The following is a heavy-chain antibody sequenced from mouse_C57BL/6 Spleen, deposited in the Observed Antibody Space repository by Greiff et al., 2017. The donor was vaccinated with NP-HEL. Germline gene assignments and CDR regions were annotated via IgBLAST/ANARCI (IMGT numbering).Heavy chain of an antibody. CDR3: ARDSSGAWFAY. CDR1: GYTFTDYY. V-gene: IGHV1-26*01. D-gene: IGHD3-2*02. Sequence: VQLQQSGPELVKPGASVKISCKASGYTFTDYYMNWVKQSHGKSLEWIGDINPNNGGTSYNQKLKGKATLTVDKSSSTAYMELRSLTSEDSAVYYCARDSSGAWFAYWGQGTLVTVSA. J-gene: IGHJ3*01. CDR2: INPNNGGT.